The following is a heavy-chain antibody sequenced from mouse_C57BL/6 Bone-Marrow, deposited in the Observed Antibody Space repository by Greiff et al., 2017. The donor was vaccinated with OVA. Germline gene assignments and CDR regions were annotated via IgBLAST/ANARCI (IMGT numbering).Heavy chain of an antibody. CDR1: GYAFSSSW. J-gene: IGHJ2*01. CDR3: ARHEDGYYASYFDY. D-gene: IGHD2-3*01. V-gene: IGHV1-82*01. Sequence: VMLVESGPELVKPGASVKISCKASGYAFSSSWMNWVKQRPGKGLEWIGRIYPGDGDTNSNGKFKGKATLTADKSSSTAYMQLSSLTSEDSAVYLWARHEDGYYASYFDYWGQGTTLTVSS. CDR2: IYPGDGDT.